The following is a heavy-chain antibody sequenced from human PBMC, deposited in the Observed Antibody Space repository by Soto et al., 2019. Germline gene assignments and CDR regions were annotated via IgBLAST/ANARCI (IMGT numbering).Heavy chain of an antibody. Sequence: PGGSLRLSCAASGFTFSSYGMHWVRQAPGKGLEWVAVIWYDGSNKYYADSVKGRFTISRDNSKNTLYLQMNSLRAEDTAVYYCARDGRYCSSTSCYYYYYYGMDVWGQGTTVTVSS. CDR3: ARDGRYCSSTSCYYYYYYGMDV. J-gene: IGHJ6*02. D-gene: IGHD2-2*01. V-gene: IGHV3-33*01. CDR1: GFTFSSYG. CDR2: IWYDGSNK.